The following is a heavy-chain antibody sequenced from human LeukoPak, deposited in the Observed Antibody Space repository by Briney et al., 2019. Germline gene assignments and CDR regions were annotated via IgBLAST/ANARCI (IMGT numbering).Heavy chain of an antibody. CDR3: ASRVYGGNDY. CDR2: INHSGST. Sequence: SETLSLTCAVYGGSFSGYYWSWIRQPPGKGLEWIGEINHSGSTNYNPSLKSRVTISVDTSKNQFSLKLSSVTAADTAVYYGASRVYGGNDYWGQGTLVTVSS. J-gene: IGHJ4*02. V-gene: IGHV4-34*01. D-gene: IGHD4-23*01. CDR1: GGSFSGYY.